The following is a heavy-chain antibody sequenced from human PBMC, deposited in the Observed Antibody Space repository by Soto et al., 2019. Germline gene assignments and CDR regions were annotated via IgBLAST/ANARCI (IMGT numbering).Heavy chain of an antibody. CDR3: AKDAYYDFWSGSGMDV. CDR2: ISGSGGST. D-gene: IGHD3-3*01. V-gene: IGHV3-23*01. Sequence: GGSLRLSCAASGFTFSSYAMSWVRQAPGKGLEWVSAISGSGGSTYYADSVKGRFTISRDNSENTLYLQMNSLRAEDTAVYYCAKDAYYDFWSGSGMDVWGQGTTVTVSS. J-gene: IGHJ6*02. CDR1: GFTFSSYA.